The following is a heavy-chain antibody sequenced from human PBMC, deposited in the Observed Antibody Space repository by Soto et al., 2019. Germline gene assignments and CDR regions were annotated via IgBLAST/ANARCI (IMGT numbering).Heavy chain of an antibody. CDR3: ARGYLSNSFDL. V-gene: IGHV3-48*02. CDR2: IGGSGSPI. CDR1: GFPLSVYS. D-gene: IGHD1-20*01. J-gene: IGHJ5*02. Sequence: EVQLVESGGGLVQPGGSLRLSCSVSGFPLSVYSMDWVRQAPGKGLEWVSYIGGSGSPIYYADSVKGRFTISRDNAQNSLYLQMNSLRDEDTAVYYCARGYLSNSFDLLGQGTLVTVSS.